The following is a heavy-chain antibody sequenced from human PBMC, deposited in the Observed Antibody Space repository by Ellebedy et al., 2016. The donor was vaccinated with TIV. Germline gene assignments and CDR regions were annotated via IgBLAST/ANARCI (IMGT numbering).Heavy chain of an antibody. Sequence: SLKISXAASGFTFDDYAMHWVRQAPGKGLEWVSGISWNSGRIGQADSVKGRFTISRDNAKNSLYLEMNSLRAEDTAVYYCARGKEPVVAANNWFDPWGQGTLVTVSS. CDR2: ISWNSGRI. CDR1: GFTFDDYA. D-gene: IGHD2-15*01. V-gene: IGHV3-9*01. CDR3: ARGKEPVVAANNWFDP. J-gene: IGHJ5*02.